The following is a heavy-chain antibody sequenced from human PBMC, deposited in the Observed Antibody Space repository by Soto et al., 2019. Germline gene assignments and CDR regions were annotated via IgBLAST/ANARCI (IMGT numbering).Heavy chain of an antibody. CDR1: GGTFSSYT. D-gene: IGHD6-19*01. V-gene: IGHV1-69*08. CDR2: IIPILGIA. Sequence: QVQLVQSGAEVKKPGSSVKVSCKASGGTFSSYTISWVRQAPGQGLEWMGMIIPILGIANYAQKFQGRVTITADKSTSTAYMELSSLRSEDTAVYYCARDVAVASTSAFDIWGQGTMVTVSS. J-gene: IGHJ3*02. CDR3: ARDVAVASTSAFDI.